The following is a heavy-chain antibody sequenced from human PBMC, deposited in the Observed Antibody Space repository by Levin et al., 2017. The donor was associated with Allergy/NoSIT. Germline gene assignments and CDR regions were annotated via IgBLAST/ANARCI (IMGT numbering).Heavy chain of an antibody. CDR1: GYSFTSYW. CDR2: IYPGDSDT. D-gene: IGHD4-17*01. CDR3: ATLFYGERTNFDY. J-gene: IGHJ4*02. Sequence: KVSCKGSGYSFTSYWIGWVRQMPGKGLEWMGIIYPGDSDTRYSPSFQGQVTISADKSISTAYLQWSSLKASDTAMYYCATLFYGERTNFDYWGQGTLVTVSS. V-gene: IGHV5-51*01.